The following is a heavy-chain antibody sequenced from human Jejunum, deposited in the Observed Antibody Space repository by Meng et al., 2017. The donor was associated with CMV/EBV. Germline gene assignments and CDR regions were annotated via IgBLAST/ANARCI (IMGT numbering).Heavy chain of an antibody. Sequence: LTFTSYSINWVRQAPGRGLEWVATISSFGDTTHYTDSVRGRFTISRDNSNNVLYLQMNTLSAGDTALYYCAKDPDSYISTLGTTFDSWGQGTLVTVSS. CDR1: LTFTSYS. CDR2: ISSFGDTT. J-gene: IGHJ4*02. CDR3: AKDPDSYISTLGTTFDS. V-gene: IGHV3-23*01. D-gene: IGHD1-14*01.